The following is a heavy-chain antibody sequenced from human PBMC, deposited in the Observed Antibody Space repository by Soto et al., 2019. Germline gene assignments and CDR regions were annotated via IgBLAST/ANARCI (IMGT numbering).Heavy chain of an antibody. CDR3: ARGREDHVDHHFGHLFDS. Sequence: PSETLSLTCTGSGDSIRDSFWSWVRQPPGKGLEWIGLVHHTGNTNYNPSLETRVTMLIDASANHFSLTLTSVTPADAAIYYCARGREDHVDHHFGHLFDSWGQGTLVTVSS. CDR2: VHHTGNT. CDR1: GDSIRDSF. V-gene: IGHV4-59*01. J-gene: IGHJ4*02. D-gene: IGHD3-10*01.